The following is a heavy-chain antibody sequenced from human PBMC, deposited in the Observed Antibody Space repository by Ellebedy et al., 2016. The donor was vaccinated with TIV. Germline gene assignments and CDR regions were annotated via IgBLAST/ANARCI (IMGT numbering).Heavy chain of an antibody. D-gene: IGHD5-18*01. J-gene: IGHJ4*02. CDR3: AEDRTAGDGYWVFDS. CDR2: IVGGGA. V-gene: IGHV3-23*01. Sequence: GESLKISCAASGFTFSNFAMSWVRQAPGKGLEWVSGIVGGGAERYADSVKGRFTISRDNSKNTVDLQMKSLRDEDTAVYFCAEDRTAGDGYWVFDSWGQGTLVTVSS. CDR1: GFTFSNFA.